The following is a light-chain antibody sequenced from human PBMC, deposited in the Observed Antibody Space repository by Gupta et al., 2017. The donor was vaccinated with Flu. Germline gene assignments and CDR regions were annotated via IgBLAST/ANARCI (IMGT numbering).Light chain of an antibody. CDR2: KDN. Sequence: SYELTQPPSVSVSPGQTARITCPGDALPKQYAYWYQQKPGQAPALVIYKDNERPSGIPERFSGSGSGTTVTLTITGVQAEDDADYYCQSADSSGTYWVFGGGTKLTVL. J-gene: IGLJ3*02. V-gene: IGLV3-25*02. CDR3: QSADSSGTYWV. CDR1: ALPKQY.